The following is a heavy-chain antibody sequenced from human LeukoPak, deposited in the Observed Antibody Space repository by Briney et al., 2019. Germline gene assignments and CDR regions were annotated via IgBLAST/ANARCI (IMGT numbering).Heavy chain of an antibody. CDR2: ISAYNGNT. D-gene: IGHD3-10*01. CDR1: GYTFTSYG. Sequence: ASVKVSCKASGYTFTSYGLSRAHQPPGQALEWMAWISAYNGNTNYAQKLQGRVTMTTDTSTSTAYMELRSLRSDDTAVYYCARANVLLWFGEFDYWGQGTLVTVSS. J-gene: IGHJ4*02. CDR3: ARANVLLWFGEFDY. V-gene: IGHV1-18*04.